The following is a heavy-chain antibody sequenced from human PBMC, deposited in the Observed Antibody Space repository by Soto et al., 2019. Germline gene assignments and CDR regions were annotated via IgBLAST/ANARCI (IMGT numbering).Heavy chain of an antibody. V-gene: IGHV1-18*04. J-gene: IGHJ4*02. D-gene: IGHD1-1*01. Sequence: GASVKVSCKTSGYMFPSYGITWVRQAPGQGLEWMGWISTYNGRTKYSQGLQGRVTMTTDTPTTTVHMELRSLRSDDTAIYYCARSTTVGTPPSDHWGQGTLVTV. CDR3: ARSTTVGTPPSDH. CDR2: ISTYNGRT. CDR1: GYMFPSYG.